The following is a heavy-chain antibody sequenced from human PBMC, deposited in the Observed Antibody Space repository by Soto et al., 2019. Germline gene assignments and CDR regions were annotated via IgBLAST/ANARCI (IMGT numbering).Heavy chain of an antibody. CDR3: TRKVATYKFAY. D-gene: IGHD5-12*01. CDR1: GYMFTGYY. J-gene: IGHJ4*02. V-gene: IGHV1-2*02. Sequence: GASVKVSCTASGYMFTGYYIHWVRRAPGQGLEWTGWINPDSGGTNYQQKFQGRVTMTRDTSISTAYMELSSLRSDDTAVYYCTRKVATYKFAYRGQRTPVTVSS. CDR2: INPDSGGT.